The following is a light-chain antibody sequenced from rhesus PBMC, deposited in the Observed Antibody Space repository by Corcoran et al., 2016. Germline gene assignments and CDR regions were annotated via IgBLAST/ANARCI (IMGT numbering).Light chain of an antibody. CDR1: QGINNE. J-gene: IGKJ3*01. CDR3: LQDYNPPFS. CDR2: TES. V-gene: IGKV1-94*01. Sequence: DIQMTQSPTSLSASVGDRVTVTCRASQGINNELSWYQQKPGKAPTLLIHTESTLPTGVSSRFSCSGAGTDYTLTISGLPPDVVATYSCLQDYNPPFSFGPRAKLHIK.